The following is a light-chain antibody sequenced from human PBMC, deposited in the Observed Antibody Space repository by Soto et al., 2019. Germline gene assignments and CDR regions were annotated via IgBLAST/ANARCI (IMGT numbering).Light chain of an antibody. V-gene: IGKV3D-20*01. CDR2: DAS. CDR1: QSVSSRY. Sequence: EIVLTQSTATLSLSPGDRATLSCGASQSVSSRYLAWYQQKPGLAPRLLIYDASTRATGIPDRFSGSGSGTDWTLTIFRLEPEDFAMYYCQQYGKLPSNTFGQWTKLEIK. J-gene: IGKJ2*01. CDR3: QQYGKLPSNT.